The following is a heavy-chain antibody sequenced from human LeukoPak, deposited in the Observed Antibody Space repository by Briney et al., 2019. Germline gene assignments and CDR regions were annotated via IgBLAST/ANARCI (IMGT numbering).Heavy chain of an antibody. V-gene: IGHV3-66*01. D-gene: IGHD6-6*01. CDR1: GFTLSSYW. CDR2: IYSGGGT. Sequence: GGSLRLACAASGFTLSSYWMHWVRQAPGKGLEWVSIIYSGGGTFYAGSVKGRFTISRDNSKNTVYLQMNGLRAEDTAVYYCARGRPRDYWGQGTLVIVSS. CDR3: ARGRPRDY. J-gene: IGHJ4*02.